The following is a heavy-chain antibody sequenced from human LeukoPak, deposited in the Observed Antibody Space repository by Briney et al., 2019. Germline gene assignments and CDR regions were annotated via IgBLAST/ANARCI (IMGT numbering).Heavy chain of an antibody. V-gene: IGHV3-23*01. Sequence: PGGSLRLSCAASGFTFSSYAMSWARQAPGKGLEWVSAITNSGGSTYYADSVKGRFTVSRDNSKNTLYLQMNSLRAEDTAVYYCARETRVATIGSFDYWGQGTLVTVSS. J-gene: IGHJ4*02. CDR3: ARETRVATIGSFDY. CDR2: ITNSGGST. CDR1: GFTFSSYA. D-gene: IGHD5-12*01.